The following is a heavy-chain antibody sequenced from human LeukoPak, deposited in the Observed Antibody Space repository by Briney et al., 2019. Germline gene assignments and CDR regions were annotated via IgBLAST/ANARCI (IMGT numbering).Heavy chain of an antibody. D-gene: IGHD6-19*01. CDR3: ARGFGSGWYPGDY. CDR1: GFSLSTSEMC. J-gene: IGHJ4*02. V-gene: IGHV4-30-4*01. CDR2: IYYSGST. Sequence: SGPALVKPTQTLTLTCTFSGFSLSTSEMCVSWIRQPPGKALEWIGYIYYSGSTNYNPSLKSRVTISVDTSKNQFSLKLSSVTAADTAVYYCARGFGSGWYPGDYWGQGTLVTVSS.